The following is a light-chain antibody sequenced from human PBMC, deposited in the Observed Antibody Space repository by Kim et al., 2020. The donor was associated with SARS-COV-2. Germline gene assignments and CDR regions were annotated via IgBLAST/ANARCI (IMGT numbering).Light chain of an antibody. V-gene: IGLV2-14*03. CDR1: SSDVSGYTN. J-gene: IGLJ2*01. Sequence: GQSLANSCTGTSSDVSGYTNVSWYQQRPREAPKLLIYCVNNRPSGVSNRFSGSKSGDTTSLTISGLQAENEADYYCSSYTTSTSVVFGGGTQLTVL. CDR2: CVN. CDR3: SSYTTSTSVV.